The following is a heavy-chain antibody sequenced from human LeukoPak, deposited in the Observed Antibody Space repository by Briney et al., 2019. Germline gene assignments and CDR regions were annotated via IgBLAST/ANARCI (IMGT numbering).Heavy chain of an antibody. CDR2: FDPEDGET. CDR1: GYTFTSYY. Sequence: ASVKVSCKASGYTFTSYYMHWVRQAPGKGLEWMGGFDPEDGETIYAQKFQGRVTMTEDTSTDTAYMELSSLRSEDTAVYYCARGRRLRPLDYWGQGTLVTVSS. D-gene: IGHD5-12*01. J-gene: IGHJ4*02. CDR3: ARGRRLRPLDY. V-gene: IGHV1-24*01.